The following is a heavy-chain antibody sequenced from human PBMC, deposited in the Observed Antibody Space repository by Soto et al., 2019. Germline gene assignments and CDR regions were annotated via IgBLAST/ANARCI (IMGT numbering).Heavy chain of an antibody. CDR1: GYTFTGYY. V-gene: IGHV1-2*04. CDR2: INPNSGGT. J-gene: IGHJ6*02. Sequence: ASVKVSCKASGYTFTGYYMHWVRQAPGQGLEWMGWINPNSGGTNYAQKFQGWVTMTRDTSISTAYMELSRLRSDDTAVYYCARENLVDFWSGYYTGKDYYYYGMDVWGQGTTVTVYS. D-gene: IGHD3-3*01. CDR3: ARENLVDFWSGYYTGKDYYYYGMDV.